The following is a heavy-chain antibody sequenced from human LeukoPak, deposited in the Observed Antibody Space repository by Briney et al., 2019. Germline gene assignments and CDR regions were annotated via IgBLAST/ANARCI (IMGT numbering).Heavy chain of an antibody. CDR2: INIIGST. CDR1: GGSSSGYF. Sequence: PGTPSLTCAVSGGSSSGYFLSWGRHPPGKGLGWCGEINIIGSTSYNPCLKSRVIISVDTSKSQCSLKLSSVPAADTAVYYGARGLVRSRYCGGGSCYGCSFDAWGQGTLVTVSS. CDR3: ARGLVRSRYCGGGSCYGCSFDA. J-gene: IGHJ5*02. V-gene: IGHV4-34*01. D-gene: IGHD2-15*01.